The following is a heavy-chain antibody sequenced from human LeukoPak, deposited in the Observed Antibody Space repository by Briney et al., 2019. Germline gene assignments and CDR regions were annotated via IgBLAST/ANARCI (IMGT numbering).Heavy chain of an antibody. J-gene: IGHJ3*02. CDR1: GGSISSGGYY. V-gene: IGHV4-31*03. D-gene: IGHD6-6*01. CDR2: IYYSGST. Sequence: SETLSLTCTVSGGSISSGGYYWSWIRQHPGKGLEWIGYIYYSGSTYYNPSLKSRVTISVDTSKNQFSLKLSSVTAADTAVYYCARPLIGSSSDDFAFDIWGQGTMVTVSS. CDR3: ARPLIGSSSDDFAFDI.